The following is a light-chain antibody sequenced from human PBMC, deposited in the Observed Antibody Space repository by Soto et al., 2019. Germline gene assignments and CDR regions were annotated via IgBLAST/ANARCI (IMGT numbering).Light chain of an antibody. Sequence: DIQMTQSPSTLSASVGDRVTFTCRASQTINNWLAWYQQRPGKAPKLLIYDASTLVNGVPSRFSGSGSGTEFTLTIISLQPEDSATYYCQQYNSYSVYTFGQGTKLEIK. CDR3: QQYNSYSVYT. CDR1: QTINNW. CDR2: DAS. J-gene: IGKJ2*01. V-gene: IGKV1-5*01.